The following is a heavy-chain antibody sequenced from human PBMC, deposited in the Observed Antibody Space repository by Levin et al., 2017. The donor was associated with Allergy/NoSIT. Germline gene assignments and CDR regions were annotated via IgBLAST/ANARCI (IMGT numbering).Heavy chain of an antibody. CDR1: GFTFSSYA. Sequence: QSGGSLRLSCEASGFTFSSYAMSWVRQAPGKGLEWVSGLTEPGDTTYYTDSVKGRFTISRDNSKNMLYLQMHSLRAEDTAVYYCAKDYRIASFDPIYDYWGRGTLVTVSA. D-gene: IGHD3-16*02. CDR2: LTEPGDTT. CDR3: AKDYRIASFDPIYDY. J-gene: IGHJ4*02. V-gene: IGHV3-23*01.